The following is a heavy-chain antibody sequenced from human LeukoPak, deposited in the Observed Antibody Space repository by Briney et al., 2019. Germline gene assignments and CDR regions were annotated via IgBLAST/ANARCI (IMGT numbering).Heavy chain of an antibody. CDR1: GYTFTSYA. Sequence: APVKVSCKASGYTFTSYAMHWVRQAPGQRLEWMGWINAGNGNTKYSQKFQGRVTITRDTSASTAYMELSSPRSEDTAVYYCASGGYCSSTSCYARWFDPWGQGTLVTVSS. D-gene: IGHD2-2*01. J-gene: IGHJ5*02. CDR2: INAGNGNT. CDR3: ASGGYCSSTSCYARWFDP. V-gene: IGHV1-3*01.